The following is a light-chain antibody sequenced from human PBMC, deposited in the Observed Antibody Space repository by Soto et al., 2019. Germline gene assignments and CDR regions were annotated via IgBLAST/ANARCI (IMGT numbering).Light chain of an antibody. CDR2: EVS. CDR3: CSYTSSDTVYV. CDR1: RGDIGAYNY. Sequence: QSALTQPASVSGSPGQSITISCTGTRGDIGAYNYVPWYQRLPDKAPKLLIYEVSSRPSGVSNRFSGSKSGNTASLTISGLQPEDAGDYYCCSYTSSDTVYVFGSGTKLTVL. J-gene: IGLJ1*01. V-gene: IGLV2-14*01.